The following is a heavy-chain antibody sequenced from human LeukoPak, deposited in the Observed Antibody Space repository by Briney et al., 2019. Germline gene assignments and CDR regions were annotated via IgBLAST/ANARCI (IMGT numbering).Heavy chain of an antibody. V-gene: IGHV4-34*01. CDR3: ARANPARRRPVGNYYYGMDV. D-gene: IGHD6-6*01. CDR2: INHSGST. CDR1: GGSFSGYY. J-gene: IGHJ6*02. Sequence: SETLSLTCAVYGGSFSGYYWSWIRQPPGKGLEWIGEINHSGSTNYNPSLKSRVTISVDTSKNQFSLKLSSVTAADTAVYYCARANPARRRPVGNYYYGMDVWGQGTTVTVSS.